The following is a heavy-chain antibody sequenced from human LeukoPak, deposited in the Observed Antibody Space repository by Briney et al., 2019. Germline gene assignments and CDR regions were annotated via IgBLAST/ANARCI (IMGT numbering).Heavy chain of an antibody. V-gene: IGHV1-46*01. J-gene: IGHJ4*02. D-gene: IGHD6-19*01. CDR2: INPSGGST. CDR3: ASGKAGGIAVAGTGY. Sequence: ASVKVSCKASGYTFTSYYMHWVRQAPGQGLEWMGIINPSGGSTSYAQKFQGRVTMTRDTSTSTVYMELSSPRSEDTAVYYCASGKAGGIAVAGTGYWGQGTLVTVSS. CDR1: GYTFTSYY.